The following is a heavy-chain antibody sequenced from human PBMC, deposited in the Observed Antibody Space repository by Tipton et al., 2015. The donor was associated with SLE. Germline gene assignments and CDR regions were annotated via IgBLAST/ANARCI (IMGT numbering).Heavy chain of an antibody. Sequence: GSLRLSCAASGFTFSSYAMSWVRQAPGKGLEWVSDISGSGGSTYYADSVKGRFTISRDNSKNTLYLQMNSLRAEDTAVYYCAKVAKSSSLVGVEGYFDYWGQGTLVTVSS. CDR2: ISGSGGST. D-gene: IGHD6-13*01. V-gene: IGHV3-23*01. J-gene: IGHJ4*02. CDR1: GFTFSSYA. CDR3: AKVAKSSSLVGVEGYFDY.